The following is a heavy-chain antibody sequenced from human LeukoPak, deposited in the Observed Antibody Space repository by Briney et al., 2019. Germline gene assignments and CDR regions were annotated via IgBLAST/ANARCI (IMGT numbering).Heavy chain of an antibody. CDR2: IYYSGST. Sequence: SETLSLTCTVSGGSINSVYWSWIRQPPGKGLEWIGYIYYSGSTNYNPSLKSRVAISLDTSKNQFSLKLSSVTAADTAVYYCSAYCGGDCYSFQHWGQGTLVTVSS. CDR1: GGSINSVY. V-gene: IGHV4-59*08. J-gene: IGHJ1*01. D-gene: IGHD2-21*02. CDR3: SAYCGGDCYSFQH.